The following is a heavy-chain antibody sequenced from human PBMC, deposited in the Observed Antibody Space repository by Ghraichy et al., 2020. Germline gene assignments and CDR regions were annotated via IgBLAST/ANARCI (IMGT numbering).Heavy chain of an antibody. CDR2: ISDRGSP. CDR1: GGSFYSFY. J-gene: IGHJ4*02. V-gene: IGHV4-59*12. Sequence: SQTRSLTCSVSGGSFYSFYWSWIRQPPGKGLQWIGFISDRGSPIYNDFVKSRVTLSVDKSKNQFSLEMGAVTAADTAVYYCAKGVQGGDNWNEVYFDYWGPGILVTVSS. CDR3: AKGVQGGDNWNEVYFDY. D-gene: IGHD1-20*01.